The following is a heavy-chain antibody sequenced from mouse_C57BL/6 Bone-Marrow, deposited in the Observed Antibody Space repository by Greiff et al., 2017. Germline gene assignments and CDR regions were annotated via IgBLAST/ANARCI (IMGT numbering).Heavy chain of an antibody. CDR3: ARMNPWFAY. CDR2: IYPGDGDT. Sequence: LVEPGASVKISCKASGYAFSSSWMNWVKQRPGKGLEWIGRIYPGDGDTNYNGKFKGKATLTADKSSSTAYMQLSSLTSEDSAVYFCARMNPWFAYWGQGTLVTVSA. J-gene: IGHJ3*01. CDR1: GYAFSSSW. V-gene: IGHV1-82*01.